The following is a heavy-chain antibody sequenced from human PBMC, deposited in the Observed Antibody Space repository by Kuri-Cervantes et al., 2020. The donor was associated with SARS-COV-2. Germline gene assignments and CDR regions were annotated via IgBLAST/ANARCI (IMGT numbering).Heavy chain of an antibody. V-gene: IGHV1-69*05. J-gene: IGHJ6*03. D-gene: IGHD6-19*01. CDR2: IIPMFDSL. Sequence: SVKVSCKASGGTLRNYAISWVRQAPGQGLEWMGGIIPMFDSLNYAQKFQGRVTLTTDESTSTAYMELSSLTSEDTAVYYCGCTIAVAGVGVYYHLDVWGKGTTVTVSS. CDR1: GGTLRNYA. CDR3: GCTIAVAGVGVYYHLDV.